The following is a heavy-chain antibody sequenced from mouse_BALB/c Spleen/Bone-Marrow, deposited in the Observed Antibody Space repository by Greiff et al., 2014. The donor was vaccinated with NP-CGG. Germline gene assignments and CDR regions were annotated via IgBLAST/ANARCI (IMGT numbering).Heavy chain of an antibody. CDR3: ARSYYGNWYFDV. Sequence: VHLVESGAELARPGASVKLSCKASGYTFTSYWMQWVKQRPGRGLEWIGAIYPGDGDTRYTQKFKGKATLTADKSSSTAYMQLSSLASEDSAVYYCARSYYGNWYFDVWGAGTTVTVSS. CDR1: GYTFTSYW. V-gene: IGHV1-87*01. CDR2: IYPGDGDT. J-gene: IGHJ1*01. D-gene: IGHD2-10*01.